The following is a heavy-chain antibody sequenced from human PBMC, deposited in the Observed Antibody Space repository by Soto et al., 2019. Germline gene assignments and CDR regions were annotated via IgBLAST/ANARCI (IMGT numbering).Heavy chain of an antibody. V-gene: IGHV4-39*01. D-gene: IGHD6-19*01. CDR2: IYYSGST. CDR1: GGSISSSSYY. J-gene: IGHJ4*02. Sequence: SETLSLTCAVSGGSISSSSYYWGWIRQPPGKGLEWIGSIYYSGSTYYTPFLQSRVAISVDTSKNQFSLKLNSVTAADTAVYYCARRTVNIRTFYSGLKTHCFDYWGQGTLVTVSS. CDR3: ARRTVNIRTFYSGLKTHCFDY.